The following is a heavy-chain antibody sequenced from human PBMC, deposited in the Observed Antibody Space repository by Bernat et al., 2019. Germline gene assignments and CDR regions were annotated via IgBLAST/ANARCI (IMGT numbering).Heavy chain of an antibody. CDR3: ARHVGGYSYGSEIDY. CDR2: IYYSGST. V-gene: IGHV4-59*08. J-gene: IGHJ4*02. CDR1: GGSISSYY. D-gene: IGHD5-18*01. Sequence: QVQLQESDPGLVKPSETLSLTCTVSGGSISSYYWSWIRQPPGKGLEWIGYIYYSGSTNYNPSLKSRVTISVDTSKNQFSLKLSSVTATDTAVYYCARHVGGYSYGSEIDYWGQGTLVTVSS.